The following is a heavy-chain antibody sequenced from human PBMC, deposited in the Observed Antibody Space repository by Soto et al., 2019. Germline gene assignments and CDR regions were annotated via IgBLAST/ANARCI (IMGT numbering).Heavy chain of an antibody. CDR1: GFTFSNYW. V-gene: IGHV3-74*01. D-gene: IGHD1-1*01. CDR3: VRDRNGDY. J-gene: IGHJ4*02. CDR2: IDHDGPT. Sequence: EVQLVESGGGLVQPGGSLRLSCAGSGFTFSNYWMHWVRQAPGKGLEWVSRIDHDGPTDYADSVRGRFTISRDNAENTRYLQMNSLRPEDTGVYYCVRDRNGDYWGQGTLVIVSS.